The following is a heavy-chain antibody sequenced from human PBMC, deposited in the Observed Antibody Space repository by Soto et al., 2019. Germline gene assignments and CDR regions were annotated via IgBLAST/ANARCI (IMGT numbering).Heavy chain of an antibody. CDR2: IYPGDSDT. Sequence: PGESLKISCKGSEYSFTSYWIGWVRQMPGKGLEWMGIIYPGDSDTRYSPSFQGQVTISADKSISTAYLQWSSLKASDTAMYYCARRINYDSSGYYPLLAFDIWGQGTMVPVSS. J-gene: IGHJ3*02. V-gene: IGHV5-51*01. CDR3: ARRINYDSSGYYPLLAFDI. CDR1: EYSFTSYW. D-gene: IGHD3-22*01.